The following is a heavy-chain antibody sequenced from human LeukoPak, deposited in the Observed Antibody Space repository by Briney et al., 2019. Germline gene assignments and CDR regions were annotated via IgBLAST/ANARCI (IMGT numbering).Heavy chain of an antibody. D-gene: IGHD3-3*01. CDR3: ARGLNYDFWSGYYRNWFDP. J-gene: IGHJ5*02. CDR2: MDPNSGNT. Sequence: ASVKVSCKASGYTFTSYDINWVRQATGQGLEWMGWMDPNSGNTSYAQKFQGRVTMTRNTSISTAYMELSSLRSEDTAVYYCARGLNYDFWSGYYRNWFDPWGQGTLVTVSS. CDR1: GYTFTSYD. V-gene: IGHV1-8*01.